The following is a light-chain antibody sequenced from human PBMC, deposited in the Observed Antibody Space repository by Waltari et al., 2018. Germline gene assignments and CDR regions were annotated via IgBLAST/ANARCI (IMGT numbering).Light chain of an antibody. V-gene: IGLV1-40*01. Sequence: QSVLTQPPSVSGAPGQRVTIACTGSGSHIGAGYDVHWYQQVPRAAPKPLIYGSSSRPLGVPDRFFGSTSGTSASLAIIGLQAEDEADYYCQSYDITLRVVFGGGTKLTVL. CDR3: QSYDITLRVV. CDR1: GSHIGAGYD. J-gene: IGLJ3*02. CDR2: GSS.